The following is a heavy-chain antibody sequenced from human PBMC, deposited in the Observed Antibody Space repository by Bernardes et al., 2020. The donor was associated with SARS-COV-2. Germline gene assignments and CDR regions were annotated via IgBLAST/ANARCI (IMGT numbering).Heavy chain of an antibody. V-gene: IGHV3-30*03. D-gene: IGHD2-2*01. Sequence: GGSLRLSCAASGFTFSRFGMHWFRQAPGKGLEWVSHISYEASTKKYTDSVKGRFITSRDNANNTLFLQMNSLRAEDTAVYYCVRSSSDFDYWGQGTLVTVSS. CDR1: GFTFSRFG. CDR2: ISYEASTK. J-gene: IGHJ4*02. CDR3: VRSSSDFDY.